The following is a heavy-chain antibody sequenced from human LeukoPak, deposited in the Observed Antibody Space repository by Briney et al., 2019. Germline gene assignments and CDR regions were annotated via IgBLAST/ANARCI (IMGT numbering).Heavy chain of an antibody. CDR2: IYSAGST. V-gene: IGHV3-53*01. CDR3: ARRAGAYTHPYDY. CDR1: GFTVGSNS. D-gene: IGHD3-16*01. Sequence: GGSLRLSCTVSGFTVGSNSMSWVRQAPGKGLEWVSFIYSAGSTHYSDSVKGRFTISIDNSKNTLYLQMNSLRAEDTAVYYCARRAGAYTHPYDYWGQGTLVTVSS. J-gene: IGHJ4*02.